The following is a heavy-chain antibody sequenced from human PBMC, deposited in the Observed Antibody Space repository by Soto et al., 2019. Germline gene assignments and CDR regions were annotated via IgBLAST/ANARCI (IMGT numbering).Heavy chain of an antibody. V-gene: IGHV1-69*02. Sequence: QVQLVQSGAEVKKPGSSVKVSCKASGGTFSSYTISWVRQAPGQGLEWMGRIIPILGIANYAQKFQGRVTITADKFTSTAYMELSSLRSEDTAVYYCARVTFRDGYNSDYWGQGTLVTVSS. CDR3: ARVTFRDGYNSDY. D-gene: IGHD5-12*01. CDR1: GGTFSSYT. CDR2: IIPILGIA. J-gene: IGHJ4*02.